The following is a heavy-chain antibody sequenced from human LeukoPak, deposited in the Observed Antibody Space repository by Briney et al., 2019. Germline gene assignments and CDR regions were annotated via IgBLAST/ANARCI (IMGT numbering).Heavy chain of an antibody. J-gene: IGHJ4*02. CDR2: IIPILGIA. D-gene: IGHD6-13*01. V-gene: IGHV1-69*04. Sequence: SVKVSCKASGGTFSSYAISWVRQAPGQGLEWMGRIIPILGIANYAQKFQGRVTITADKSTSTAYMGLSSLRSEDTAVYYCAREASSSPPDYWGQGTLVTVSS. CDR1: GGTFSSYA. CDR3: AREASSSPPDY.